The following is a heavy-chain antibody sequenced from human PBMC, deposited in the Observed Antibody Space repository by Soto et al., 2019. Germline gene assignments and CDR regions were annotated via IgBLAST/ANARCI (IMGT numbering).Heavy chain of an antibody. Sequence: EVQLLESGGGLVQPGGSLRLSCAASGFTFSSYAMSWVRQAPGKGLEWVSAIRGSGGSTYYADSVKGRFTISRDNSKNTLYLQMNSLRAEDTAVYYCAKGASCYYYYGMDVWGQGTTVTVS. V-gene: IGHV3-23*01. D-gene: IGHD3-16*02. CDR2: IRGSGGST. J-gene: IGHJ6*02. CDR3: AKGASCYYYYGMDV. CDR1: GFTFSSYA.